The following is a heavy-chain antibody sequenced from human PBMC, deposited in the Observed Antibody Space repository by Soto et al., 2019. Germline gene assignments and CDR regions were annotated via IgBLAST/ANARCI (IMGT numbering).Heavy chain of an antibody. J-gene: IGHJ3*02. CDR1: GFTFSSYG. D-gene: IGHD2-2*03. CDR2: ISYDGSNK. Sequence: QVQLVESGGGVVQPGRSLRLSCAASGFTFSSYGMHWVRQAPGKGLEWVAVISYDGSNKYYADSVKGRFTISRDNSKNTLYLQMNSLRAEDTAVCYCAREATHVGYAFDIWGQGTMVTVSS. V-gene: IGHV3-30*03. CDR3: AREATHVGYAFDI.